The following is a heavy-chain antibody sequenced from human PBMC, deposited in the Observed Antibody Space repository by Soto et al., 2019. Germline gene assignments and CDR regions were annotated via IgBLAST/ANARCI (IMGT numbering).Heavy chain of an antibody. V-gene: IGHV3-23*01. J-gene: IGHJ4*02. CDR1: GITFSSYA. CDR2: ISGSGDIT. D-gene: IGHD6-19*01. Sequence: PGGSLRLSCAASGITFSSYAVSWVRQAPGKGLEWVSTISGSGDITYYVDSVKGRFTISRDSSKNTVYQQMHILRAEDTAVYYCAKGGSGWAPFPHWGQGTLVTVSS. CDR3: AKGGSGWAPFPH.